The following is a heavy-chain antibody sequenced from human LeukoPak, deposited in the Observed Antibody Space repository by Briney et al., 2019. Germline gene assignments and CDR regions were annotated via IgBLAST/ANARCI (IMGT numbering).Heavy chain of an antibody. V-gene: IGHV3-30*04. J-gene: IGHJ4*02. D-gene: IGHD3-22*01. CDR3: ARSEYYYDSSGYFDY. CDR2: ISYDGSNK. Sequence: GGSLRLSCTASGFTFSSYAMHWVRQAPGKGLEWVAVISYDGSNKYYADSVKGRFTISRDNSKNTLYLQMNSLRAEDTAVYYCARSEYYYDSSGYFDYWGQGTLVTVSS. CDR1: GFTFSSYA.